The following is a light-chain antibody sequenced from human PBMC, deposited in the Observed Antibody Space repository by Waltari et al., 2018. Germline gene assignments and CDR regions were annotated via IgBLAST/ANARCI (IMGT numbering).Light chain of an antibody. CDR2: YDS. V-gene: IGLV3-21*03. CDR3: QVWDSSSDHLNV. CDR1: NIGTKS. J-gene: IGLJ6*01. Sequence: SYELTQQPSVSVAPGKPARITCGGKNIGTKSVHWYQQKPGQGPVLILRYDSDRPSGIPYRFSGSNSENTATLTVSRVEAGDEADYYCQVWDSSSDHLNVFGSGTRLTVL.